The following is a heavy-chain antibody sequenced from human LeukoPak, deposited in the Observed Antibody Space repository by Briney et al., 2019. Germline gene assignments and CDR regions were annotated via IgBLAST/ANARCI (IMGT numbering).Heavy chain of an antibody. V-gene: IGHV4-39*07. J-gene: IGHJ5*02. CDR2: IYHSGST. D-gene: IGHD6-13*01. Sequence: SETLSLTCTVSGGSISSSSYYWGWIRQPPGKGLEWIGSIYHSGSTYYNPSLKSRVTISVDTSKNQFSLKLSSVTAADTAVYYCARDTRIAASGTTFDPWGQGTLVSVSS. CDR1: GGSISSSSYY. CDR3: ARDTRIAASGTTFDP.